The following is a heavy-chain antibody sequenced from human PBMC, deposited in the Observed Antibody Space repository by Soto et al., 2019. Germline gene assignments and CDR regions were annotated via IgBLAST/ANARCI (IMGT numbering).Heavy chain of an antibody. CDR2: IYYSGST. Sequence: PSETLSLTCAVSGGSISSGGYSWSWIRQPPGKGLEWIGYIYYSGSTYYNPSLKSRVTISVDTSKNQFSLKLSSVTAADTAVYYCARSGSYGSGSNFDYWGQGTLVTVSS. J-gene: IGHJ4*02. CDR1: GGSISSGGYS. CDR3: ARSGSYGSGSNFDY. D-gene: IGHD3-10*01. V-gene: IGHV4-30-4*07.